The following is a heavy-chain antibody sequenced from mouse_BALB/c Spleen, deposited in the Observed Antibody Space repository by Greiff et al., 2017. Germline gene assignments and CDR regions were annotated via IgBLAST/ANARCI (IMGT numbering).Heavy chain of an antibody. V-gene: IGHV14-3*02. D-gene: IGHD1-1*01. Sequence: VHVKQSGAELVKPGASVKLSCTASGFNIKDTYMHWVKQRPEQGLEWIGRIDPANGNTKYDPKFQGKATITADTSSNTAYLQLSSLTSEDTAVYYCAYTVVAPMDYWGQGTSVTVSS. CDR3: AYTVVAPMDY. J-gene: IGHJ4*01. CDR1: GFNIKDTY. CDR2: IDPANGNT.